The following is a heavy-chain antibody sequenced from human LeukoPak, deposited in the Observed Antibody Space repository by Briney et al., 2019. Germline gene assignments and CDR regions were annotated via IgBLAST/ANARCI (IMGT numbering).Heavy chain of an antibody. CDR2: ISSSGSTI. D-gene: IGHD2-15*01. V-gene: IGHV3-11*04. J-gene: IGHJ3*02. CDR3: AREDIVVAPHAFDI. Sequence: GGSLRLSCAASGFTFSDYYMSWIRQAPGKGLEWVSYISSSGSTIYYADSVKGRFTISRDNSKNTLYLQMNSLRAEDTAVYYCAREDIVVAPHAFDIWGQGTMVTVSS. CDR1: GFTFSDYY.